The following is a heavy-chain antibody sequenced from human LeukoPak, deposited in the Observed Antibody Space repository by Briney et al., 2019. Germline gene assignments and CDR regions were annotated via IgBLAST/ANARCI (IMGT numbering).Heavy chain of an antibody. CDR3: AKITMIVVVITDAFDI. Sequence: SGGSLRLSCAASGFTFSSYAMSWVRQAPGKGLEWVSAISGSGGSTYYADSVKGRFTISRDNFKNTLYLQMNSLRAEDTAVYYCAKITMIVVVITDAFDIWGQGTMVTVSS. J-gene: IGHJ3*02. CDR2: ISGSGGST. V-gene: IGHV3-23*01. CDR1: GFTFSSYA. D-gene: IGHD3-22*01.